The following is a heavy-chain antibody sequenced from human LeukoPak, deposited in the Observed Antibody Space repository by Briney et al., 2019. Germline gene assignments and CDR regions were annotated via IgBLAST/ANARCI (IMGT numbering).Heavy chain of an antibody. CDR1: GFTFSSYA. D-gene: IGHD6-6*01. V-gene: IGHV3-23*01. CDR3: AKGGLSSSSGYYYYYMDV. Sequence: GGSLRLSCAASGFTFSSYAMSWVRQAPGKGLEWVSAISGSGGSTYYADSVKGRFTISRDNSKNTLYLQMNSLRAEDTAVYYCAKGGLSSSSGYYYYYMDVWGKGTTVTVSS. CDR2: ISGSGGST. J-gene: IGHJ6*03.